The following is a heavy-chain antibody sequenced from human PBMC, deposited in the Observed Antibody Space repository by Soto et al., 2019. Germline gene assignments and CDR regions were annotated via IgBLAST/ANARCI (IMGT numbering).Heavy chain of an antibody. Sequence: QVQLVQSGAEVKKPGSSVKVSCEASGGTFNTYTINWVRQAPGRGLEWMGQVIPMYDSVNYAESFQGRVTITADKSTNIVYMELSSLRSEDTARYFCASWRSYSGSYCFDYWGQGTLVIVSS. CDR2: VIPMYDSV. CDR3: ASWRSYSGSYCFDY. V-gene: IGHV1-69*06. J-gene: IGHJ4*02. CDR1: GGTFNTYT. D-gene: IGHD1-26*01.